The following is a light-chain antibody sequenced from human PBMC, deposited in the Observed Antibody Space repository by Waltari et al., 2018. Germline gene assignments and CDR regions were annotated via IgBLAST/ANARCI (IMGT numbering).Light chain of an antibody. J-gene: IGKJ2*01. CDR1: QSIVYSDGNTY. Sequence: DVVMTQSPLPLPVTLGQPASISCRTSQSIVYSDGNTYLNWYQQRSGQSPWRLIYKVSNRDSGVPDRVGGSGSGTDFTLEISRVEAEDVAVYYCMQGSHWPYTFGQGTKLEIK. V-gene: IGKV2-30*01. CDR3: MQGSHWPYT. CDR2: KVS.